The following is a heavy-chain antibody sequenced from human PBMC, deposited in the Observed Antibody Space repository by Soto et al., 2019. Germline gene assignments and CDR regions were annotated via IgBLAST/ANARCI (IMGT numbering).Heavy chain of an antibody. CDR1: GFTFTLHY. CDR3: ARERDSIDY. D-gene: IGHD6-13*01. CDR2: VNAGDGSA. V-gene: IGHV1-46*01. J-gene: IGHJ4*02. Sequence: QVQLVQSGAEVTEPGASVKFSCKTSGFTFTLHYIHWVRQAPGQGLEWVGMVNAGDGSATYAREFRDKVSMTWDTSTSTVYLDLNSLKSEDTAIYHCARERDSIDYWGQGTLVSVSP.